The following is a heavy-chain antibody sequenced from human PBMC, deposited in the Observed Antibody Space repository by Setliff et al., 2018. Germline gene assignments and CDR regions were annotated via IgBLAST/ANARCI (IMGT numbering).Heavy chain of an antibody. CDR1: GYSISSDHY. CDR2: IYHSGSA. CDR3: AKGDGGYPSDS. J-gene: IGHJ4*02. D-gene: IGHD2-15*01. Sequence: PSETLSLTCAVSGYSISSDHYWGWIRQPPGKGLEWIGSIYHSGSAYYNASLKSRLTISVDTSKNQFSLKLRSVTAADTAVYYCAKGDGGYPSDSWGQGILVTVSS. V-gene: IGHV4-38-2*01.